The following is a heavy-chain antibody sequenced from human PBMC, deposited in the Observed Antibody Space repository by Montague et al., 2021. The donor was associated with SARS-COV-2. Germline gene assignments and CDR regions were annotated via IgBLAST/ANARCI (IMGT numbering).Heavy chain of an antibody. CDR2: IDWDDDK. V-gene: IGHV2-70*01. CDR1: GFSLSTSGMC. J-gene: IGHJ4*02. CDR3: ARSYYDILTGYYMAFDY. Sequence: PELVKPTQTLTLTCTFSGFSLSTSGMCVSWIRQPPGKALEWLALIDWDDDKYYSTSLKTRLTISKDTSKNQVVLTMTNMDPVDTATYYCARSYYDILTGYYMAFDYWGQVTLVTISS. D-gene: IGHD3-9*01.